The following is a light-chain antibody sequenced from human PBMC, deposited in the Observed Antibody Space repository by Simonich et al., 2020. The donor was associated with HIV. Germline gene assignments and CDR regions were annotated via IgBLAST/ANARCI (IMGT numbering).Light chain of an antibody. CDR1: QNVLSSSNNKNY. CDR3: QQDYSTPWT. J-gene: IGKJ1*01. Sequence: DIVMTQSPDSLAVSLGERATINCKSSQNVLSSSNNKNYLAWYQQKPGQPPKLLIYWTSTRESGVPARFSGSGSGTDFTLTISSLQAEDVAVYYCQQDYSTPWTFGQGTKVEIK. CDR2: WTS. V-gene: IGKV4-1*01.